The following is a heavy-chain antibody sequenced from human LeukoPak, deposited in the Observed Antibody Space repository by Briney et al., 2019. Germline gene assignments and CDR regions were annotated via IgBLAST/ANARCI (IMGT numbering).Heavy chain of an antibody. CDR1: GFTFSSYA. CDR3: AKDGYDSSGYGDGDAFDI. J-gene: IGHJ3*02. V-gene: IGHV3-23*01. D-gene: IGHD3-22*01. Sequence: PGGSLRLSCAASGFTFSSYAMSWVRQAPGKGLEWVSAISGSGGSTYYADSVKGRFTISRDNSKNTLYLQMNSLRAEDTAVYYCAKDGYDSSGYGDGDAFDIWGQGTMVTVSS. CDR2: ISGSGGST.